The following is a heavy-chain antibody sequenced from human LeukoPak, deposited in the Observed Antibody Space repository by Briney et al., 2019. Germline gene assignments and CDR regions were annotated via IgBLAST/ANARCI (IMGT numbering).Heavy chain of an antibody. CDR2: IYHSGST. D-gene: IGHD6-13*01. Sequence: SETLSLTCAVSGYSISSGYYWGWIRQPPGKGLEWIGSIYHSGSTYYNPSLKSRVTISVDTSKNQFSLKLSSVTAADTAVYYCARDRGPLTAAGTNDAFDIWGQGTMVTVSS. J-gene: IGHJ3*02. CDR3: ARDRGPLTAAGTNDAFDI. V-gene: IGHV4-38-2*02. CDR1: GYSISSGYY.